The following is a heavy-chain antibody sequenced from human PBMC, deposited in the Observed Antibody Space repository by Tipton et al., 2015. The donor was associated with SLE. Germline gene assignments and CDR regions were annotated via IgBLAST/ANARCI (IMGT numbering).Heavy chain of an antibody. Sequence: GSLRLSCAASGFTFSSYAMSWVRQAPGKGLEWVSAISGSGGSTYYADSVKGRFTISRDNAKKSLYLQMNSLRAEDTALYYCAKDSASGSSGYYYYFDYWGQGTLVTVSS. CDR2: ISGSGGST. V-gene: IGHV3-23*01. CDR1: GFTFSSYA. J-gene: IGHJ4*02. D-gene: IGHD3-22*01. CDR3: AKDSASGSSGYYYYFDY.